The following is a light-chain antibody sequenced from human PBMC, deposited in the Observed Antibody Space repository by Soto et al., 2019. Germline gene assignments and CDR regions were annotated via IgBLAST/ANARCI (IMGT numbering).Light chain of an antibody. CDR3: QQCDSSPWT. CDR2: GAS. CDR1: QSVRSSF. Sequence: ESVLTQSPGTLSLSPGERATLSCRASQSVRSSFLAWYQLKPGQAPRLLIYGASSRATGIPDRFSGSGSGTDFTLSSSRLEPEDFAVYYCQQCDSSPWTFGQGTKVEIK. J-gene: IGKJ1*01. V-gene: IGKV3-20*01.